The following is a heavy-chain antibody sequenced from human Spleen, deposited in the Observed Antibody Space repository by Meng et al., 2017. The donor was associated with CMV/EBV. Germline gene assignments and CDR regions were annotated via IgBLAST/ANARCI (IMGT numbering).Heavy chain of an antibody. CDR3: ARDKYCSGGSCDPLRDVHYGMDV. V-gene: IGHV1-69*05. D-gene: IGHD2-15*01. CDR2: TIPIFGTA. CDR1: GYTFTGYY. Sequence: SVKVSCKASGYTFTGYYMHWVRQAPGQGLEWMGGTIPIFGTANYAQKFQGRVTITKDESTGTAYMELSSLRSEDTAVYYCARDKYCSGGSCDPLRDVHYGMDVWGQGTTVTVSS. J-gene: IGHJ6*02.